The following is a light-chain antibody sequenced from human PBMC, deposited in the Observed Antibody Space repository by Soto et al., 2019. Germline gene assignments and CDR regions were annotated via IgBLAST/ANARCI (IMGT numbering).Light chain of an antibody. CDR3: QKYDSAPT. Sequence: EIELTQSPATLSLSPGETATLSCRASQNVDKFLAWYQQRPGQPPRLLIHGASIRATGVPARFGGSGSGTEFTLTISSLQPEDVASYYCQKYDSAPTFGPGTKVDIK. V-gene: IGKV3-11*01. CDR1: QNVDKF. J-gene: IGKJ1*01. CDR2: GAS.